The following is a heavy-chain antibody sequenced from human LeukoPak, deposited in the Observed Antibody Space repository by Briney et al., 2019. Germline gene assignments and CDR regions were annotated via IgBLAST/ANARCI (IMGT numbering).Heavy chain of an antibody. V-gene: IGHV1-46*01. CDR2: INPSGGST. Sequence: GASVKVSCKASGYTFTSYYMHWVRQAPGQGLEWMGIINPSGGSTSYAQKFQGRVTMTRDTSTSTVYMELSSLRSEDTAVYYCARERVGVVVVAATRYYYYYGMDVWGQGTTVTVSS. CDR3: ARERVGVVVVAATRYYYYYGMDV. D-gene: IGHD2-15*01. J-gene: IGHJ6*02. CDR1: GYTFTSYY.